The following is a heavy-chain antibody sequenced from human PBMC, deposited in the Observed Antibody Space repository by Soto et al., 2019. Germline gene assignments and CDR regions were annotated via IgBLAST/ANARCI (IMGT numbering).Heavy chain of an antibody. V-gene: IGHV1-2*02. Sequence: SVKVYCKSSGYTFTGYYVHWVREAPGQGLEWMGWINPETGGTSYAQKFQGRVTLSRDTSINTAYLEVSRLRSDDSAVYYCSRADCIGFTCRRAYCGVMDFWGQGTTVTVSS. D-gene: IGHD2-15*01. CDR2: INPETGGT. CDR1: GYTFTGYY. CDR3: SRADCIGFTCRRAYCGVMDF. J-gene: IGHJ6*02.